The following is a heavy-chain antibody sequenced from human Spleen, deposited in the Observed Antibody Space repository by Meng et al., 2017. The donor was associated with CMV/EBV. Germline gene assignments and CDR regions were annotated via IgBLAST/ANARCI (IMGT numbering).Heavy chain of an antibody. D-gene: IGHD2-2*02. CDR2: ISVYSGDR. CDR3: GRYCVSTSCYTAVAFDH. CDR1: GFTSGFTNYA. J-gene: IGHJ4*02. Sequence: GESLKISCAASGFTSGFTNYAMSWVRQAQGKGLEWVSTISVYSGDRNYADSVKGRFTISRDNTKNSLYLRMNSLRAEDTALYYCGRYCVSTSCYTAVAFDHWGQGTLVTVSS. V-gene: IGHV3-21*01.